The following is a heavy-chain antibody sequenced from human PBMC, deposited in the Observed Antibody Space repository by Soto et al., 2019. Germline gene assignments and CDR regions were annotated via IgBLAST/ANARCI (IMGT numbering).Heavy chain of an antibody. V-gene: IGHV5-51*01. D-gene: IGHD2-2*02. CDR2: IYPGNSDT. CDR3: ARLGKLLYLRGNWFDP. J-gene: IGHJ5*02. Sequence: PXDSLKISCKCSGNSFTSYWIGLVLQMPGKGLEWMGIIYPGNSDTRYSPSFQGQVTISADKSISTAYLQWSSLKASDTAMYYCARLGKLLYLRGNWFDPWGQGTLVTVSS. CDR1: GNSFTSYW.